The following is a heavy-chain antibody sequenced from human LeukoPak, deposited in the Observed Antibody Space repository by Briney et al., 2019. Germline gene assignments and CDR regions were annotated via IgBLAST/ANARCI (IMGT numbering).Heavy chain of an antibody. V-gene: IGHV6-1*01. CDR3: ARGRDGLFYFDS. J-gene: IGHJ4*02. CDR1: GDSVSSNRAT. CDR2: TKYMSKLYI. D-gene: IGHD5-24*01. Sequence: SQTLSLACAISGDSVSSNRATWNWIRQSPSRGLEGLGRTKYMSKLYIDYQDSMKGRININPDTSKKQFSLLLNSVTPEDTAVYYCARGRDGLFYFDSWGQGTLVTIAS.